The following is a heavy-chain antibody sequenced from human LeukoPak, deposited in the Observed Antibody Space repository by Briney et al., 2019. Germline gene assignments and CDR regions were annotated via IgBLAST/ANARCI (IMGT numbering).Heavy chain of an antibody. CDR3: AKGGDYGVLTGYYVSDY. CDR2: ITGSGGKI. CDR1: GFTFSNYA. D-gene: IGHD3-9*01. Sequence: GGSLRLSCAASGFTFSNYAVSWVREAPGKGLEWVSAITGSGGKIYYADSVRGRVTISRDYFKHTVVLQMNSLRAEETAGYYCAKGGDYGVLTGYYVSDYWPQGPLVRVPS. V-gene: IGHV3-23*01. J-gene: IGHJ4*02.